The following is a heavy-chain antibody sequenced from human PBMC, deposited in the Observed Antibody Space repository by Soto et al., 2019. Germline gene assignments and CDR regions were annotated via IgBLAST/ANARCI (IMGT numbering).Heavy chain of an antibody. V-gene: IGHV3-33*01. D-gene: IGHD2-15*01. J-gene: IGHJ4*02. CDR2: IWYDGSNK. Sequence: GGSLRLSCAASGFTFSSYGMHWVRQAPGKGLEWVAVIWYDGSNKYYADSVKGRFTISRDNSKNTLYLQMNSLRAEDTAVYYCARSRGSGGSCPDYWGQGSLVTVSS. CDR1: GFTFSSYG. CDR3: ARSRGSGGSCPDY.